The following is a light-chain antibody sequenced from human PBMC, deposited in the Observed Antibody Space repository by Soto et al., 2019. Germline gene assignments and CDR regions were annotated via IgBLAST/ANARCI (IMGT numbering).Light chain of an antibody. CDR3: GSYAGGSNVV. CDR2: EVS. J-gene: IGLJ2*01. CDR1: SSDVGRYKF. V-gene: IGLV2-8*01. Sequence: QSALTQPPSASGSPGQSVTLSCTGTSSDVGRYKFVSWYQRHPGKAPQLMIYEVSQRPSGVPDRFSGSKSGNTASLTVSGLQAEDEAGYYCGSYAGGSNVVFGGGIQLTVL.